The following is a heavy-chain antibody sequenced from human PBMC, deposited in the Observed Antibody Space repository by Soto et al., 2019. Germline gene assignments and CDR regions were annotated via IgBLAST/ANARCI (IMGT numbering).Heavy chain of an antibody. Sequence: SQTLSLTCAISGDSVSSSSVTWNWIRQSPSRGLEWLRRTYYRSKWYNDYAESVKSRITINPDTSKNQFSLHLNSVTPEDTAVYYCTRELYTYGPTNWFDPWGQGTLVTVSS. CDR1: GDSVSSSSVT. CDR2: TYYRSKWYN. CDR3: TRELYTYGPTNWFDP. D-gene: IGHD5-18*01. J-gene: IGHJ5*02. V-gene: IGHV6-1*01.